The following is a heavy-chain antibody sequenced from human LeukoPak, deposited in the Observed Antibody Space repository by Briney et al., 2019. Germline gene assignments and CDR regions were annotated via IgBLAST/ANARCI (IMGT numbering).Heavy chain of an antibody. V-gene: IGHV1-8*01. J-gene: IGHJ5*02. CDR1: GYTFTSYD. D-gene: IGHD6-25*01. CDR3: ARGIPAAAGGNWFDP. Sequence: ASVKVSCKASGYTFTSYDINWVRQATGQGLEWMGWMNPNSGNTDYAQKFQGRVTMTSDTSISTAYMELSSLRSEDTAVYYCARGIPAAAGGNWFDPWGQGTLVTVSP. CDR2: MNPNSGNT.